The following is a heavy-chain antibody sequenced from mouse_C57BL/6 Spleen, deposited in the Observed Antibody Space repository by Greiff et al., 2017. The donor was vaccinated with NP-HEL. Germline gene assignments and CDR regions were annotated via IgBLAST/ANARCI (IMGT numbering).Heavy chain of an antibody. J-gene: IGHJ4*01. CDR1: GYSITSGYY. V-gene: IGHV3-6*01. D-gene: IGHD2-10*01. Sequence: EVKLQESGPGLVKPSQSLSLTCSVTGYSITSGYYWNWIRQFPGNKLEWMGYISYDGSNNYNPSLKNRISITRDTSKNQFFLKLNSVTTEDTATYYCAESYYYYAMDYWGQGTSVTVSS. CDR3: AESYYYYAMDY. CDR2: ISYDGSN.